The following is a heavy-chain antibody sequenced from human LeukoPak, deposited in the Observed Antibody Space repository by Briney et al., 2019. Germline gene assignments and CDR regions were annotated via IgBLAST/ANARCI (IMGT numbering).Heavy chain of an antibody. CDR3: ARRGGYSGHDFGGGIEGYFDY. Sequence: GGSLRLSCAASGFTVSTPYMNWVRQAPGKGLEWVSVIDTADKTYYADSVKGRFTISRDNSNNPVFLHLNGGRPEHTAVYYCARRGGYSGHDFGGGIEGYFDYWGQGTVVTVSP. D-gene: IGHD5-12*01. CDR2: IDTADKT. J-gene: IGHJ4*02. CDR1: GFTVSTPY. V-gene: IGHV3-53*01.